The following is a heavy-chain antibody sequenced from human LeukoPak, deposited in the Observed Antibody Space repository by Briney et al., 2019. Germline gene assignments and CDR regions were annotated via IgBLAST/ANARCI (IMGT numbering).Heavy chain of an antibody. CDR2: IIPILGTA. J-gene: IGHJ4*02. D-gene: IGHD3-22*01. CDR3: ARPQPPYYYDSSGYYGSYPLDY. CDR1: GGTFSSYA. V-gene: IGHV1-69*05. Sequence: ASVKVSCKASGGTFSSYAISWVRQAPGQGLEWMGGIIPILGTANYAQKFQGRVTITTDESTSTAYMELSSLRSEDTAVYYCARPQPPYYYDSSGYYGSYPLDYWGQGTLVTVSS.